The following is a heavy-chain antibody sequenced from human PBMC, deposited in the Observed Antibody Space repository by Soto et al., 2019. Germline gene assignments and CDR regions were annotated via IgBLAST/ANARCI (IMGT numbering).Heavy chain of an antibody. CDR3: ATVRDFWSGYYFVGWFDP. D-gene: IGHD3-3*01. J-gene: IGHJ5*02. Sequence: SVKVSCKASGGTFSSYAISWVRQAPGQGLEWMGGIIPIFGTANYAQKFQGRVTMTEDTSTDTAYMELSSLRSEDTAVYYCATVRDFWSGYYFVGWFDPWGQGTLVTVSS. CDR1: GGTFSSYA. V-gene: IGHV1-69*06. CDR2: IIPIFGTA.